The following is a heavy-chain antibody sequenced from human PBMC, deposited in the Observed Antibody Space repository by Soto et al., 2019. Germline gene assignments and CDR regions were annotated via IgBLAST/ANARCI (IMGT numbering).Heavy chain of an antibody. V-gene: IGHV3-23*01. CDR1: GFTFSSYA. Sequence: GGSLRLSCAASGFTFSSYAMSWVRQAPGKGLEWVSAISGSGGSTYYADSVKGRFTISRDNSKNTLYLQMNSLRAEDTAVYYCAKDKMSFWSGYRTFDYWGQGTLVTVSS. J-gene: IGHJ4*02. CDR2: ISGSGGST. D-gene: IGHD3-3*01. CDR3: AKDKMSFWSGYRTFDY.